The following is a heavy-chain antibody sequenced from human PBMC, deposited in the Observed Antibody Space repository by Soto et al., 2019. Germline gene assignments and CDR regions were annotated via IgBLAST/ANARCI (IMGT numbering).Heavy chain of an antibody. D-gene: IGHD3-22*01. CDR3: ARDTYYKYGMDV. V-gene: IGHV4-30-4*01. CDR2: IYYSGST. J-gene: IGHJ6*02. Sequence: SETLSLTCTVSGGSISSGDYYWSWIRQPPGKGLEWIGYIYYSGSTYYNPSLKSRVTISVDTSKNQFSLKLSSVTAADTAVYYCARDTYYKYGMDVWGQGTTVTVS. CDR1: GGSISSGDYY.